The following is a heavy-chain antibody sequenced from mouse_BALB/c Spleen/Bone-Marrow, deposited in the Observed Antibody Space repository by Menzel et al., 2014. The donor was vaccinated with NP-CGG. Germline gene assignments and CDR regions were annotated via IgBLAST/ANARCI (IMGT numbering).Heavy chain of an antibody. V-gene: IGHV5-15*02. Sequence: EVQRVESGGGLVQPGGSRKLSCAASGFTFSDYGMAWVRQAPGKGPEWVAFISNLAYSIYYADTVTGRFTISRENAKNTLYLEMSSLRSEDTAMYYCARYQVYYYGSSHGYFDVWVARTTVTVSS. D-gene: IGHD1-1*01. CDR3: ARYQVYYYGSSHGYFDV. CDR2: ISNLAYSI. J-gene: IGHJ1*01. CDR1: GFTFSDYG.